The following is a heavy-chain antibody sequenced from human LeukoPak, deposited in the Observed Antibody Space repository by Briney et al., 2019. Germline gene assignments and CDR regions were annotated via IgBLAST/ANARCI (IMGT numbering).Heavy chain of an antibody. J-gene: IGHJ4*02. D-gene: IGHD3-22*01. CDR2: ISSTTSYI. Sequence: PGGSLRLSCAASGFTFSSYSMNWVRQAPGKGLAWVSSISSTTSYINYADSVKGRFTISRDNAKNSLYLQMNSLRAEDTAVYYCARDAYDSSGYSGAVDYWGQGTLVTVSS. CDR1: GFTFSSYS. V-gene: IGHV3-21*01. CDR3: ARDAYDSSGYSGAVDY.